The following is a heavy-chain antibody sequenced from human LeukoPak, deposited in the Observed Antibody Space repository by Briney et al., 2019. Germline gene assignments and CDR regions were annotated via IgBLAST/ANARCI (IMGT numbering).Heavy chain of an antibody. V-gene: IGHV4-34*01. D-gene: IGHD6-13*01. CDR1: GGSISSYY. CDR3: ARKGGGQLVNTRRWFDP. Sequence: SETLSLTCTVSGGSISSYYWSWIRQSPGKGLEWIGEINHSGSTNYNPSLKSRVTISLDTSKSQFSLKLSSVTAADTAVYYCARKGGGQLVNTRRWFDPWGQGTLVTVSS. CDR2: INHSGST. J-gene: IGHJ5*02.